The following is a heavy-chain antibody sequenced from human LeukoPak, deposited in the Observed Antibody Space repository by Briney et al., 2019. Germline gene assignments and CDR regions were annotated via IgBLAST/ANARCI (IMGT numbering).Heavy chain of an antibody. Sequence: ASVKVSCKASGGTFISYAISWVRQAPAQGLEWMGGIIPIFGTANYAQKFQGRVTITADKSTSTAYMELSSLRSEDTAVYYCARDGDIAAAGTKDYWGQGTLVTVSS. J-gene: IGHJ4*02. CDR3: ARDGDIAAAGTKDY. CDR1: GGTFISYA. V-gene: IGHV1-69*06. CDR2: IIPIFGTA. D-gene: IGHD6-13*01.